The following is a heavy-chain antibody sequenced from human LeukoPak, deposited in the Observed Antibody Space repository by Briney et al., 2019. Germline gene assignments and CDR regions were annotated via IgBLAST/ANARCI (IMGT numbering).Heavy chain of an antibody. V-gene: IGHV5-51*01. D-gene: IGHD3-10*01. CDR3: ARRYYGSGSSFDY. J-gene: IGHJ4*02. Sequence: GESLKISCQGSGYRFTSYWIGWVRQMPGEGLEWMGIIYPGDSDTRYSPSFQGQVTISADKSISTAYLQWSSLKASDTAMYYCARRYYGSGSSFDYWGQGTLVTVSS. CDR1: GYRFTSYW. CDR2: IYPGDSDT.